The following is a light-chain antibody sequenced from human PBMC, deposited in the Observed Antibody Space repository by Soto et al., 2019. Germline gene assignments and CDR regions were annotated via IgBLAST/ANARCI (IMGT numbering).Light chain of an antibody. Sequence: DIQITHSPSSLSSSVLYRITVTCLASQIIDTWLAWYQQKPGKAPKLLIYKASSLENGVPSRFSGSGSGTEFTLTISSLQPDDFATYYCQQYETYSPWTFGQGTKVDIK. V-gene: IGKV1-5*03. CDR1: QIIDTW. J-gene: IGKJ1*01. CDR3: QQYETYSPWT. CDR2: KAS.